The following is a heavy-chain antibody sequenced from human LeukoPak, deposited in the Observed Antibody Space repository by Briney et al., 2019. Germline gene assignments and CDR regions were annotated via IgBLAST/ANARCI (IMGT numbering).Heavy chain of an antibody. Sequence: ASVKVSCKASGYTFTSYAMHWVRQAPGQRLEWMGWINAGNGNTKYSQKFQGRVTITRDTSASTAYMELSSLRSEDTAVCYCARDDLTMVRGVSGTLGYWGQGTLVTVSS. J-gene: IGHJ4*02. D-gene: IGHD3-10*01. V-gene: IGHV1-3*01. CDR3: ARDDLTMVRGVSGTLGY. CDR1: GYTFTSYA. CDR2: INAGNGNT.